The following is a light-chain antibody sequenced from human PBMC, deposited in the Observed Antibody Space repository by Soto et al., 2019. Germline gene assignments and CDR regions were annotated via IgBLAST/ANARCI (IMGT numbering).Light chain of an antibody. V-gene: IGKV1-39*01. Sequence: DIKMTQSPSSLSASVGERITITCRASQSVANYLNWYQHRPGKAPKLLIYSASNLPSGVPSRFTGSGSGTDFTLTISSLQPEDFASYYCQQSDTTPWTFGQGTKVEIK. J-gene: IGKJ1*01. CDR3: QQSDTTPWT. CDR2: SAS. CDR1: QSVANY.